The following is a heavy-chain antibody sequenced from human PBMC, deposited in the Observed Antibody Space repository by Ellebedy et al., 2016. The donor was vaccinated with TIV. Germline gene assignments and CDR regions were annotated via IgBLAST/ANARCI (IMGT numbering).Heavy chain of an antibody. CDR2: IDPSDGST. V-gene: IGHV1-46*01. CDR1: GFTFTRYG. J-gene: IGHJ4*02. Sequence: AASVKVSCKASGFTFTRYGINWVRQSPGHGLEWMGLIDPSDGSTTSPLKFRARITMTRDTSTDTLYMEMSSLRNDDTAVYYCARGGRVGETADFWGQGTPVTVSS. CDR3: ARGGRVGETADF. D-gene: IGHD1-26*01.